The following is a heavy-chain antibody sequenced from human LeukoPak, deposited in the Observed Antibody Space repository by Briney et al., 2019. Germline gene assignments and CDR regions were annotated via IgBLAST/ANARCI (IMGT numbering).Heavy chain of an antibody. J-gene: IGHJ4*02. D-gene: IGHD3-10*01. CDR3: ARPYYYGSGSPFDY. V-gene: IGHV1-2*02. CDR1: GYTVTGYY. Sequence: ASVKVSCKASGYTVTGYYMHWVRQAPGQGLEWMGWINPNSGGTNYAQKFQGRVTMTRDTSISTAYMELSRLRSDDTAVYYCARPYYYGSGSPFDYWGQGTLVTVSS. CDR2: INPNSGGT.